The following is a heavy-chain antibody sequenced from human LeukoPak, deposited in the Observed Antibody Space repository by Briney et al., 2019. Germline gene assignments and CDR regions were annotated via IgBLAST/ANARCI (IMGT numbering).Heavy chain of an antibody. CDR3: ARDRCSSTSCSPSNWFDP. V-gene: IGHV1-18*01. CDR2: ISAYNGNT. CDR1: GYTFTSYG. J-gene: IGHJ5*02. Sequence: ASVKVSCKASGYTFTSYGISWVRQAPGQGLEWMGWISAYNGNTNYAQKLQGRVTMTTDTSTSTAYMELRSPRSDDTAVYYCARDRCSSTSCSPSNWFDPWGQGTLVTVSS. D-gene: IGHD2-2*01.